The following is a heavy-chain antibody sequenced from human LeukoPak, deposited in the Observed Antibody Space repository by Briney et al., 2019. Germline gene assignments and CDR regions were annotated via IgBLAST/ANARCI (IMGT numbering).Heavy chain of an antibody. V-gene: IGHV1-69*13. CDR2: IIPIFGTA. CDR1: GGTFSIYA. Sequence: GASVKVSCKASGGTFSIYAISWVRQAPGQGLEWMGGIIPIFGTANYAQKFQGRVTITADESTSTAYMELSSLRSEDTAVYYCARDWGGYCSSTSCYIPSDDAFDIWGQGTMVTVSS. J-gene: IGHJ3*02. D-gene: IGHD2-2*02. CDR3: ARDWGGYCSSTSCYIPSDDAFDI.